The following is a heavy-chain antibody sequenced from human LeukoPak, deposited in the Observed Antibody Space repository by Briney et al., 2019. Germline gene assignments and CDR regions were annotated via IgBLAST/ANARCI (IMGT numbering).Heavy chain of an antibody. CDR2: ISYDGTNK. CDR3: AKGGSPSCYSSSGY. J-gene: IGHJ4*02. V-gene: IGHV3-30*18. Sequence: GRSLRLSCAASGFTFSSYGMHWVRQAPGKGLEWVALISYDGTNKYYADSVKGRFTISRDNSKNTLYLQMNSLRGEDTAVYYCAKGGSPSCYSSSGYWGQGTLVTVSS. D-gene: IGHD2-2*01. CDR1: GFTFSSYG.